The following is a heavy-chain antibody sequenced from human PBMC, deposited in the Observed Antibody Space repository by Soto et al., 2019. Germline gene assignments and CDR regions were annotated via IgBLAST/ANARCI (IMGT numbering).Heavy chain of an antibody. Sequence: SETLSLTCTVSGGSISSSSYYWGWIRQPPGKGLEWIGSIYYSGSTYYNPSLKSRVTISVDTSKNQFSLKLSSVTAADTAVYYCARLRDMITFGGVIVIPGGLFDYWGQGTLVTSPQ. D-gene: IGHD3-16*02. CDR3: ARLRDMITFGGVIVIPGGLFDY. CDR1: GGSISSSSYY. CDR2: IYYSGST. V-gene: IGHV4-39*01. J-gene: IGHJ4*02.